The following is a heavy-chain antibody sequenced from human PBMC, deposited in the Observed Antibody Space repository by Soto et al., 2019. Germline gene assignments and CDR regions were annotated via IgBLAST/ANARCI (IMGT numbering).Heavy chain of an antibody. D-gene: IGHD3-3*01. CDR1: GGSISSGDYY. CDR2: IYYSGST. Sequence: PSETLSLTCTVSGGSISSGDYYWSWIRQPPGKGLEWIGYIYYSGSTYYNPSLKSRVTISVDTSKNQFSLKLSSVTAADTAVYYCAREGGDFWSGYDNWFDPWGQGTLVTVSS. J-gene: IGHJ5*02. V-gene: IGHV4-30-4*01. CDR3: AREGGDFWSGYDNWFDP.